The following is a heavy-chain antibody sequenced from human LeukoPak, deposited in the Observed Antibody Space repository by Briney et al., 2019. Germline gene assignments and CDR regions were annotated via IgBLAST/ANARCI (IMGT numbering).Heavy chain of an antibody. Sequence: GGSLRLSCAASGFSLSAYGMDWVRQAPGKGLEWVALTSSDGSSRYAESVKGRFTISRDNSKNTVFLQMNTLSHEDTATYYCARDRQWLVRHFFDFWGQGTLVTVSS. CDR2: TSSDGSSR. D-gene: IGHD6-19*01. J-gene: IGHJ4*02. CDR1: GFSLSAYG. V-gene: IGHV3-30*03. CDR3: ARDRQWLVRHFFDF.